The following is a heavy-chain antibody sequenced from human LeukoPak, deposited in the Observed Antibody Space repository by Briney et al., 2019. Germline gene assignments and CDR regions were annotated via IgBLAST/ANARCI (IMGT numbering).Heavy chain of an antibody. CDR2: IWYDGSNK. CDR1: GFTFSSYG. D-gene: IGHD6-19*01. Sequence: SGGSLRLSCAASGFTFSSYGMHWVRQAPGKGLEWVAVIWYDGSNKYYADSVKGRFTISRDNSKNTLYLQMNSLRAEDTAVYYCAKSPFYSSGWYPIDYWGQGTLVTVSS. CDR3: AKSPFYSSGWYPIDY. V-gene: IGHV3-30*02. J-gene: IGHJ4*02.